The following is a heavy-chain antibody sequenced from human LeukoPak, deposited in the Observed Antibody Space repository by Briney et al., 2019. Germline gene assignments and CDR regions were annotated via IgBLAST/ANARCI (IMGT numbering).Heavy chain of an antibody. J-gene: IGHJ3*02. V-gene: IGHV3-7*01. CDR1: GFTFSTYP. CDR2: IKQDGSEK. Sequence: GGSLRLSCAASGFTFSTYPMSWVRQAPGKGLEWVANIKQDGSEKYYVDSVKGRFTISRDNAKNSLYLQMNSLRAEDTAVYYCAREVGDIWGQGTMVTVSS. CDR3: AREVGDI.